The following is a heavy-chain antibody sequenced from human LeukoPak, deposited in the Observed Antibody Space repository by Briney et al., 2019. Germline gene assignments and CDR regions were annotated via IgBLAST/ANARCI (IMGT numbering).Heavy chain of an antibody. Sequence: ASVKVSCKASGYTFTSYDINWVRQATGQGLEWMGWMNPNSGNTGYAQKFQGRVTITRNISLSTAYMELSSLRSEDTAVYYCARARGGGSSWYVSFDYWGQGTLVTVSS. CDR1: GYTFTSYD. V-gene: IGHV1-8*03. CDR2: MNPNSGNT. CDR3: ARARGGGSSWYVSFDY. D-gene: IGHD6-13*01. J-gene: IGHJ4*02.